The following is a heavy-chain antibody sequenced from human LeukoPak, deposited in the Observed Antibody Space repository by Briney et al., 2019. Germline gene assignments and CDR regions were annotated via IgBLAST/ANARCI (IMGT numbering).Heavy chain of an antibody. CDR3: ARDHNYYYGMDV. J-gene: IGHJ6*02. CDR2: IWYDGSNK. V-gene: IGHV3-33*01. Sequence: GGSLRLSWAASGFTFSSYGMHWVRQAPGKGLEWVAVIWYDGSNKYYADSVRGRFTISRDNSKNTLYLQINSLRAEDTAVYYCARDHNYYYGMDVWGQGTTVTVSS. CDR1: GFTFSSYG.